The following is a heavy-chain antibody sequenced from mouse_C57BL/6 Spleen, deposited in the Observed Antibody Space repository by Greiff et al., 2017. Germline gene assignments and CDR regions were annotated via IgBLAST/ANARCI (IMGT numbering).Heavy chain of an antibody. J-gene: IGHJ4*01. V-gene: IGHV1-59*01. Sequence: QVQLQQPGAELVRPGTSVKLSCKASGYTFTSYGMHWVKQRPGQGLEWIGVINPSDSYTNYNQKVKGKATLTVDTSSSTVYMQLSSLTSEDSAVNSSERGEYGSSYGYAMAYWGQGTSVTVSA. CDR1: GYTFTSYG. D-gene: IGHD1-1*01. CDR3: ERGEYGSSYGYAMAY. CDR2: INPSDSYT.